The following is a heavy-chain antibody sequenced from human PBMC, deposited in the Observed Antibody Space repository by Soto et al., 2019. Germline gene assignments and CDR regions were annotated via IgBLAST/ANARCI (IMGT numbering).Heavy chain of an antibody. CDR3: AMGVGGSGLNRFAL. Sequence: SETLSLTCTFSGSSSIGYYWTWIRQSPERGLEWIGYIHYSGSANYNPSLNSRLTMSVDRSKSQFSMKLASVTAADTAVYYCAMGVGGSGLNRFALWGQGTLVTGSS. D-gene: IGHD6-19*01. CDR1: GSSSIGYY. J-gene: IGHJ5*02. V-gene: IGHV4-59*12. CDR2: IHYSGSA.